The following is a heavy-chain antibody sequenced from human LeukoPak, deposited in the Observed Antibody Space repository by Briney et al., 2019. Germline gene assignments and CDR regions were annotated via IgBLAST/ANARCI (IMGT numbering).Heavy chain of an antibody. J-gene: IGHJ5*02. Sequence: GGSLRLSCTGSGFTFSNYVMSWVRQAPGRRLEWVSCISDSGGDTDYADSVKGRFTIFGDNSKNTLFLQMNILRVEDTAVYYCVKVGGGSGWYWSPWGQGTLVTVSS. V-gene: IGHV3-23*01. CDR2: ISDSGGDT. CDR1: GFTFSNYV. CDR3: VKVGGGSGWYWSP. D-gene: IGHD6-19*01.